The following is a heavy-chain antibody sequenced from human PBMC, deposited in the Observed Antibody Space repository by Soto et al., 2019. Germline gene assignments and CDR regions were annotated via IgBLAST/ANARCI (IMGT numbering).Heavy chain of an antibody. CDR2: ISGSGGST. V-gene: IGHV3-23*01. D-gene: IGHD6-19*01. Sequence: EVQLLESGGGLVQPGGSLRLSCAASGFTFSSYAKSWVRQAAGKGLEWVSAISGSGGSTYYADSVKGRFTISRDNSKNTLYLQMNSLRSEDTAVYYCARRSSDWYFDYWGQGTLVTVSS. CDR1: GFTFSSYA. J-gene: IGHJ4*02. CDR3: ARRSSDWYFDY.